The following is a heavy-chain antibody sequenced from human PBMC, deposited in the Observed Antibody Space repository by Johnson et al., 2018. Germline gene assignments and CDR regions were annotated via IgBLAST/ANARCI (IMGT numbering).Heavy chain of an antibody. CDR2: IWYDGSNK. Sequence: QVQLVQSGGGVVHPGRSLRLSCAASGFTFSSYGMHWVRQAPGKGLEWVAVIWYDGSNKYYADSVKGRFTISRDNSKNTLYLQVNSLRAEDTAVYYCARLEYDATGYFQHWRQGTLVTVSS. CDR3: ARLEYDATGYFQH. CDR1: GFTFSSYG. V-gene: IGHV3-33*01. D-gene: IGHD3-3*01. J-gene: IGHJ1*01.